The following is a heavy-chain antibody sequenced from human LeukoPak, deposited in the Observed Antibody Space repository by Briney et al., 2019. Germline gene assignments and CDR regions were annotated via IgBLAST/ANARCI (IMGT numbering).Heavy chain of an antibody. Sequence: PSETLSLTCTVSGGSISSYYWSWIRQSPGKGLEWIGYIYYSGTTNYNPSLKSRVTISVDTSKNQFSLKLSSVTAADTAVYYCARDQYYYDSSGYLTFDYWGQGTLVTVSS. CDR3: ARDQYYYDSSGYLTFDY. CDR2: IYYSGTT. J-gene: IGHJ4*02. CDR1: GGSISSYY. V-gene: IGHV4-59*12. D-gene: IGHD3-22*01.